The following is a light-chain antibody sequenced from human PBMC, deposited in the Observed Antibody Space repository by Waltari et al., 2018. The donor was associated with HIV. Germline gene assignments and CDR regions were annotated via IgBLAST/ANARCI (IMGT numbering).Light chain of an antibody. CDR2: MAA. Sequence: DIQMTQSPSTLSASVGDRVTITCRATESITHWLAWYQQKPGKAPKLLICMAANLEEEVPSRVSGSGSWTDFTLTITSLQPDDCATYYCQQYLGNSRTCGQGTRV. J-gene: IGKJ1*01. CDR1: ESITHW. V-gene: IGKV1-5*03. CDR3: QQYLGNSRT.